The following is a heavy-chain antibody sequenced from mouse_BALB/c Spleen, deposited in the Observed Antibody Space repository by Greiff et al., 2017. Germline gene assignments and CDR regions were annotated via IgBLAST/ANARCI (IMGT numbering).Heavy chain of an antibody. D-gene: IGHD2-1*01. J-gene: IGHJ4*01. Sequence: VQVVESGPGLVAPSQSLSITCTVSGFSLTSYGVHWVRQPPGKGLEWLGVIWAGGSTNYNSALMSRLSISKDNSKSQVFLKMNSLQTDDTAMYYCARGRGNYVDAMDYWGQGTSVTVSS. V-gene: IGHV2-9*02. CDR3: ARGRGNYVDAMDY. CDR1: GFSLTSYG. CDR2: IWAGGST.